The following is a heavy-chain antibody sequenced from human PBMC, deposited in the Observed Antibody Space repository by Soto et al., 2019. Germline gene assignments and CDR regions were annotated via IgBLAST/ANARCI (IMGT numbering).Heavy chain of an antibody. D-gene: IGHD3-3*01. Sequence: GASLRLSCAASGFTFSSYAMSWVRQASGKGLEWVSAISGSGGSTYYADSVKGRFTISRDNSKNTLYLQLNSLRAEDTAVYYCAKARRFWSGFHPRGMDVWGQGTTVTVSS. CDR1: GFTFSSYA. J-gene: IGHJ6*02. V-gene: IGHV3-23*01. CDR3: AKARRFWSGFHPRGMDV. CDR2: ISGSGGST.